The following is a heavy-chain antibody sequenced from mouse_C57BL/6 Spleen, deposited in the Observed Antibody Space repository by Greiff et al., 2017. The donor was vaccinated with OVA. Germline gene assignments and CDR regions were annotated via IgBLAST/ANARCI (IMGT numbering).Heavy chain of an antibody. V-gene: IGHV1-72*01. CDR2: IDPSSGGT. CDR3: ARDYGCVDDLDD. D-gene: IGHD2-2*01. Sequence: QVQLQQSGAELVKPGASVKLSCKASGYTFTSYWMHWVKQRPGRGLEWIGRIDPSSGGTNYNEKFKSKATLTVDKSSSPAYMQLSSLTSEDSAVYYCARDYGCVDDLDDWGKGTTVTVSS. J-gene: IGHJ1*03. CDR1: GYTFTSYW.